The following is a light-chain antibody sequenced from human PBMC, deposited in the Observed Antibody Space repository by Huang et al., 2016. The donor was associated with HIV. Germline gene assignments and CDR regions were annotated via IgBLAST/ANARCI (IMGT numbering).Light chain of an antibody. CDR2: GAS. J-gene: IGKJ4*01. V-gene: IGKV3-20*01. CDR3: QQYGTSPLT. Sequence: EIVLTQSPGTLSLSPGDRATLSCRASQIVSNNSLAWYQQRPGQAPRLVSYGASSRATGIPDRFSGSGSGTDFTLIISRLEPEDFAVYYCQQYGTSPLTFGGGTKVEIK. CDR1: QIVSNNS.